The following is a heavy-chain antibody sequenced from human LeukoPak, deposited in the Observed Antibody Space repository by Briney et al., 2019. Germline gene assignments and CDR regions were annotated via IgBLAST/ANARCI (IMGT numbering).Heavy chain of an antibody. J-gene: IGHJ5*02. CDR3: ARVPLGEGAAAVSP. V-gene: IGHV4-31*03. D-gene: IGHD6-13*01. CDR1: GGSISSGGYY. Sequence: PSETLSLTCTVSGGSISSGGYYWSWIRQHPGKGLEWIGYIYYGGSTYYNPSLKSRVTISVDTSKNQFSLKLSSVTAADTAVYYCARVPLGEGAAAVSPWGQGTLVTVSS. CDR2: IYYGGST.